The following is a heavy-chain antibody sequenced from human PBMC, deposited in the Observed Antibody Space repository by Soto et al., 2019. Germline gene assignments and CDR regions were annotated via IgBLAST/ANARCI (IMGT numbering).Heavy chain of an antibody. D-gene: IGHD3-3*01. Sequence: SVKVSCKASGFTFTSSAMQWVRQARGQRLEWIGWIVVGSGNTNYAQKFQERVTITRDMSTSTAYMELSSLRSEDTAVYYCAAVWGDFWSGYPPWGQGTLVTVSS. CDR1: GFTFTSSA. V-gene: IGHV1-58*02. CDR2: IVVGSGNT. CDR3: AAVWGDFWSGYPP. J-gene: IGHJ5*02.